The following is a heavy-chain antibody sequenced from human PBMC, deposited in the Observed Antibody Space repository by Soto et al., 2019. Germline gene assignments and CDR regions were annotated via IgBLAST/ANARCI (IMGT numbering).Heavy chain of an antibody. CDR2: VIPLLGIA. J-gene: IGHJ4*02. V-gene: IGHV1-69*02. CDR1: GGTFSSYI. CDR3: ARFPQTAIVGAAYFGY. Sequence: QVQLVQSGAEVKKPGSSVKVSCKASGGTFSSYIISWVRQAPGQGLEWMGRVIPLLGIANYAQKFQGRVTITAAKSTSTAYMELSSLRSEDTAVYYCARFPQTAIVGAAYFGYWGQGTLVTVSS. D-gene: IGHD1-26*01.